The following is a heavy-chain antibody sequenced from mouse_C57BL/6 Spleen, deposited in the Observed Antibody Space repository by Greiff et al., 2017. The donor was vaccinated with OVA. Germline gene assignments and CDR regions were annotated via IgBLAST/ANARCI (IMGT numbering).Heavy chain of an antibody. Sequence: VQLQESGAELVKPGASVKISCKASGYAFSSYWMNWVKQRPGKGLEWIGQIYPGDGDTNYNGKFKGKATLTADKSSSTAYMQLSSLTSEDSAVYFCVRGGGNYYYFDYWGQGTTLTVSS. J-gene: IGHJ2*01. CDR3: VRGGGNYYYFDY. CDR1: GYAFSSYW. CDR2: IYPGDGDT. V-gene: IGHV1-80*01. D-gene: IGHD2-1*01.